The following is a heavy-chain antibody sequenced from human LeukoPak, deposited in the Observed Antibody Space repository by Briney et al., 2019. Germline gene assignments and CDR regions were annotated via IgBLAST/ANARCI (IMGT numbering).Heavy chain of an antibody. V-gene: IGHV1-18*01. J-gene: IGHJ4*02. CDR3: ARDVSHRLFYDSSGYYIPFDY. D-gene: IGHD3-22*01. CDR1: GYMFSSYG. Sequence: ASVKVSCKASGYMFSSYGISWVRQAPGQGLEWMGWISANNGNANYAQKLQGRVTMTRDTSTSTAYMELRSLRSDDTAVYYCARDVSHRLFYDSSGYYIPFDYWGQGTLVTVSS. CDR2: ISANNGNA.